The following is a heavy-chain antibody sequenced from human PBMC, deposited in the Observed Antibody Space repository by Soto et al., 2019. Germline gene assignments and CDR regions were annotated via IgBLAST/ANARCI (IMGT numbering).Heavy chain of an antibody. V-gene: IGHV2-5*01. D-gene: IGHD6-13*01. CDR2: IYWNDEA. J-gene: IGHJ4*02. CDR3: AHRIAAPGRTLDY. Sequence: QITLEESGPTLVRPTQTLTLTCTVSGFSLSTDAVGVAWIRQPPGKALEWLALIYWNDEARYKSSLNNRLTITKDTSKNQVVLRMTDMAPLDTAKYVSAHRIAAPGRTLDYGGQGILVTVSA. CDR1: GFSLSTDAVG.